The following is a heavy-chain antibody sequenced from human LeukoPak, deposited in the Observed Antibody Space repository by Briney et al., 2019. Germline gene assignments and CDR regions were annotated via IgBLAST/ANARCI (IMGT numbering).Heavy chain of an antibody. CDR3: ARDLDKWNPDAFDI. D-gene: IGHD1-20*01. J-gene: IGHJ3*02. V-gene: IGHV3-23*01. CDR2: ISGSGDST. CDR1: GFTFSSYA. Sequence: GGSLRLSCAASGFTFSSYAMHWARQAPGKGLEWVSHISGSGDSTYYADSVKGRFTISRDNSKNTLFLQMSSLRAEDTALYYCARDLDKWNPDAFDIWGQGTMVTVSS.